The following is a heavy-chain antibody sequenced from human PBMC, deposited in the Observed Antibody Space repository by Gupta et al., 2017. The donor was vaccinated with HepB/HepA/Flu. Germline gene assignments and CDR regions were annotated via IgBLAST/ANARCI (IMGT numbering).Heavy chain of an antibody. CDR3: TTGFRTGTTWD. Sequence: EVQLVESGGGLVKPGGSLRLSCAASGFTFSNAWMSWVRQAPGKGLEWVGRIKSKTDGGTTDDAAPVKGRFTISRDDSKNTLYRQMNSLKTEDTAVYYCTTGFRTGTTWDWGQGTLVTVSS. CDR1: GFTFSNAW. J-gene: IGHJ4*02. D-gene: IGHD1-7*01. V-gene: IGHV3-15*01. CDR2: IKSKTDGGTT.